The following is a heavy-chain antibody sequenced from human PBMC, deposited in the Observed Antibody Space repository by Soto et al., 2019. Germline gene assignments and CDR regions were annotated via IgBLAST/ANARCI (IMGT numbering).Heavy chain of an antibody. CDR1: GFTFSSYG. CDR3: ARDPSQNYYDSSGYYPCY. D-gene: IGHD3-22*01. V-gene: IGHV3-33*01. CDR2: IWYDGSNK. Sequence: GGSLRLSCAASGFTFSSYGMHWVRQAPGKGLEWVAVIWYDGSNKYYADSVKGRFTISRDNSKNTLYLQMNSLRAEDTAVYYCARDPSQNYYDSSGYYPCYWGQGTLVTVSS. J-gene: IGHJ4*02.